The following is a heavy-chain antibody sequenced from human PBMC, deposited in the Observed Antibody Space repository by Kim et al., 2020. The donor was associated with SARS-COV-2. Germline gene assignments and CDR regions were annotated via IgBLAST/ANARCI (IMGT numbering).Heavy chain of an antibody. D-gene: IGHD2-15*01. J-gene: IGHJ6*02. CDR3: ARDLMDIVVVVAANWDYGIGV. CDR2: IWYDGSNK. Sequence: GGSLRLSCAASGFTFSSYGMHWVRQAPGKGLEWVAVIWYDGSNKYYADSVKGRFTISRDNSKNTLYLQMNSLRAEDTAVYYCARDLMDIVVVVAANWDYGIGVWGQGTTVTVSS. CDR1: GFTFSSYG. V-gene: IGHV3-33*01.